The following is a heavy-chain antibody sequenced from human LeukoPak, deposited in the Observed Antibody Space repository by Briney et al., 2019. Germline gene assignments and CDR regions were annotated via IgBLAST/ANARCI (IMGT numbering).Heavy chain of an antibody. CDR3: ARSGRGTYYYFDL. D-gene: IGHD1-26*01. CDR2: ISGYNGNT. CDR1: SYTFTRYG. Sequence: ASVKVSCKACSYTFTRYGISWVRQDPGQGLEWMGWISGYNGNTNYAQKFQGRVSMTADASTSTAYMELRSLRSDDTAEYYCARSGRGTYYYFDLWGQGTLVTVSS. J-gene: IGHJ4*02. V-gene: IGHV1-18*01.